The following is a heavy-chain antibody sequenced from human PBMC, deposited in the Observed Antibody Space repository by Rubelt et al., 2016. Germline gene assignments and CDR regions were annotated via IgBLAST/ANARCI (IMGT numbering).Heavy chain of an antibody. CDR2: ISSTSTYT. J-gene: IGHJ3*02. D-gene: IGHD3-22*01. V-gene: IGHV3-21*01. Sequence: GGSLRLSCAASGFPFSTYGMNWVRQAPGKGLEWVSSISSTSTYTYYVDSVKGRFSISRDNAKSSLYLQMHSLRAEDTAVYYCARRFSIAKIIVADDAFDIWGQGTMVTVSS. CDR3: ARRFSIAKIIVADDAFDI. CDR1: GFPFSTYG.